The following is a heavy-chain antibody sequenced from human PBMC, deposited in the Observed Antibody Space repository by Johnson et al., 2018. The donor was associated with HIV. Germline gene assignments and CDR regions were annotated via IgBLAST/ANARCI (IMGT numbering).Heavy chain of an antibody. V-gene: IGHV3-9*01. CDR1: GFTFDDYA. D-gene: IGHD3-16*01. CDR3: AKARVGAGGGAFDI. CDR2: ISWNSGSI. J-gene: IGHJ3*02. Sequence: EVQLVESGGGLVQPGGSLRLSCAASGFTFDDYAMHWVRQAPGKGLEWVSGISWNSGSIGYADSVKGRFTTSRDNSKNTLYLQMNSLRAEETAVYYCAKARVGAGGGAFDIWGQGTMVTVSS.